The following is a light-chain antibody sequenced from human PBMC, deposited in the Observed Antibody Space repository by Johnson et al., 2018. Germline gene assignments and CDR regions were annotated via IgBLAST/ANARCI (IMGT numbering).Light chain of an antibody. J-gene: IGLJ1*01. V-gene: IGLV1-51*02. CDR3: GTWDSRLSAGNV. CDR2: ENN. Sequence: QSVLTQPPSVSAAPGQKVTISCSGSSSNIGNNYVSWYQQLPGTAPKLLIYENNKRPSGIPDRFSGSKSGTSATLGITGLQTGHEADYYCGTWDSRLSAGNVFGTGTKVTVL. CDR1: SSNIGNNY.